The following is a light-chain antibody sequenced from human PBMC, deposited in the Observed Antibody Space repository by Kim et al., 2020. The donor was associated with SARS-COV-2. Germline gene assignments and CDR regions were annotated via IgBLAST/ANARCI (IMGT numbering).Light chain of an antibody. CDR3: QQRRSWPPQ. CDR2: DAS. J-gene: IGKJ4*02. Sequence: EIVLTQSPATLSLSPGERVTLSCRASQSVGNYLNWYQQKPGQPPRLLIYDASNRATGIPARFSGSGSGTDFSLTISSLEPEDFSVYYCQQRRSWPPQFGGGTKVEI. CDR1: QSVGNY. V-gene: IGKV3-11*01.